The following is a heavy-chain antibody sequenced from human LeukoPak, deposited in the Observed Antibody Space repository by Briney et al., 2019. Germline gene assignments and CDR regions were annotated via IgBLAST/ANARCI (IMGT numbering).Heavy chain of an antibody. CDR3: AKVIAARPA. Sequence: PGGSLRLSCATSGFTFTNYWMSWVRQAPGKGLQWVANIKQDGSQKYYVDSVKGRFTISRDSAKNSLYLQMDSLRAEDTAVYYCAKVIAARPAWGQGTLVTVSS. CDR2: IKQDGSQK. D-gene: IGHD6-6*01. V-gene: IGHV3-7*05. CDR1: GFTFTNYW. J-gene: IGHJ5*02.